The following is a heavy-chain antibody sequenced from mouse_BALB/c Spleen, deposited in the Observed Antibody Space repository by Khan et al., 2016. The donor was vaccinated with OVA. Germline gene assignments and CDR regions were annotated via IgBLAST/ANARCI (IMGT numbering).Heavy chain of an antibody. Sequence: VQLQESGAELVKPGASVKLSCKASGYTFTSYYMYWVKQRPGQGLEWIGEINPSDGDSNINEKFKSKATLTVDKSSSTAYMQLSSLTSEDSAVYYCTRSGYGTFAYWGQGTLVTVSA. D-gene: IGHD4-1*01. CDR1: GYTFTSYY. J-gene: IGHJ3*01. CDR3: TRSGYGTFAY. V-gene: IGHV1S81*02. CDR2: INPSDGDS.